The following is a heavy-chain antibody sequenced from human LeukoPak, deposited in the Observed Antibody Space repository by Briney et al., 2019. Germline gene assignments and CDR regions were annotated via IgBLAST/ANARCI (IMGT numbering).Heavy chain of an antibody. D-gene: IGHD3-9*01. CDR2: INPNSGGT. Sequence: ASVKVSCKASGYTFTGYYMHWVRQAPGQGLEWMGWINPNSGGTNYARKFQGRVTITRDTSISTAYMELSRLRSDDTAVYYCARAPLLRYFDWLYSSLGGGYIDYWGQGTLVTVSS. V-gene: IGHV1-2*02. J-gene: IGHJ4*02. CDR3: ARAPLLRYFDWLYSSLGGGYIDY. CDR1: GYTFTGYY.